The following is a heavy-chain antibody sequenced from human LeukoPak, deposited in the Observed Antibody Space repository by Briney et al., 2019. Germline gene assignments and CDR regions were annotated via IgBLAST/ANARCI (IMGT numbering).Heavy chain of an antibody. D-gene: IGHD1-1*01. V-gene: IGHV3-20*04. CDR3: ARVQRELMWYNFDY. J-gene: IGHJ4*02. Sequence: GGSLRLSCAASGFTFDDYGMSWVRQAPGKGLEWVSGINWNGGSTGYADSVKGRFTISRDNAKNSLYLQMNSLRVEDTALYYCARVQRELMWYNFDYWGQGTLVTVSS. CDR2: INWNGGST. CDR1: GFTFDDYG.